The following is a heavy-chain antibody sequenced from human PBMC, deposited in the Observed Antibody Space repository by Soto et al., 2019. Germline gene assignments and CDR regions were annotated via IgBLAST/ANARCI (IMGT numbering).Heavy chain of an antibody. V-gene: IGHV1-18*01. Sequence: ASVKVSCKASGYTFTSCGISWVRQAPGQGLEWMGWISAYNGNTNYAQKLQGRVTMTTDTSTSTAYMELRSLRSDDTAVHYCARADSYDFWSGYHMLDYWGQGTLVTVSS. CDR3: ARADSYDFWSGYHMLDY. J-gene: IGHJ4*02. CDR2: ISAYNGNT. CDR1: GYTFTSCG. D-gene: IGHD3-3*01.